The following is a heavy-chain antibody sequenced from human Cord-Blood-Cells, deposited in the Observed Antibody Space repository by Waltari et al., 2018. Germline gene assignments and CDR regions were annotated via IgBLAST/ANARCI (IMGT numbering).Heavy chain of an antibody. CDR1: GCSFPSYW. Sequence: EVQLVQSGAEVTKTGEYLKLCCTGSGCSFPSYWIGWDRQMPGKGLEWIGIIYPGDSDTRYSPSFQGQVTISADKSISTAYLQWSSLKASDTAMYYCARHKDWNYFDYWGQGTLVTVSS. CDR3: ARHKDWNYFDY. J-gene: IGHJ4*02. D-gene: IGHD1-1*01. V-gene: IGHV5-51*01. CDR2: IYPGDSDT.